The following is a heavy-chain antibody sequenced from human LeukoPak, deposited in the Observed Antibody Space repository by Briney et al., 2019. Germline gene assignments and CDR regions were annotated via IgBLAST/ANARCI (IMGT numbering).Heavy chain of an antibody. CDR3: ARGSIYCSGGSCYPGIFDY. Sequence: ASVKVSCKASGYTFTSYYMHWVRQAPGQGLEWMGIINPSGGSTSYAQKFQGRVTMTRDTSTSTAYMELSSLRSEDTAVYYCARGSIYCSGGSCYPGIFDYWGQGTLVTVSS. V-gene: IGHV1-46*01. CDR1: GYTFTSYY. D-gene: IGHD2-15*01. J-gene: IGHJ4*02. CDR2: INPSGGST.